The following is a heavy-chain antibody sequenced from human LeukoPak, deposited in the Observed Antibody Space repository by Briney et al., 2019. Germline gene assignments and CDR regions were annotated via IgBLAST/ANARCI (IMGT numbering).Heavy chain of an antibody. Sequence: GGSLRLSCVFPSLTFSHAWMNWVRQAPGKGLEWVGRVKSVAEGGASEYGTPVKGRFTISRDNSKNTLYLQMNSLRAEDTAVYYCAKGAVSSGRMNWFDPWGQGTLVTVSS. CDR1: SLTFSHAW. CDR2: VKSVAEGGAS. J-gene: IGHJ5*02. D-gene: IGHD6-19*01. V-gene: IGHV3-15*07. CDR3: AKGAVSSGRMNWFDP.